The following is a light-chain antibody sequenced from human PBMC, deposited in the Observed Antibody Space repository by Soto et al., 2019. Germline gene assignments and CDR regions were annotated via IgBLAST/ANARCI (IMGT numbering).Light chain of an antibody. J-gene: IGLJ1*01. CDR3: AAWDDSLNGLYV. Sequence: QSVLTQPLSASGTPGQSVTISCSGSSSNIGSNTVNWYQQLPGTAPKLLIYSNNQRPSGVPDRFSGSKSGTSASLAISGLQSEDEADYYCAAWDDSLNGLYVFGTGTKVPVL. V-gene: IGLV1-44*01. CDR1: SSNIGSNT. CDR2: SNN.